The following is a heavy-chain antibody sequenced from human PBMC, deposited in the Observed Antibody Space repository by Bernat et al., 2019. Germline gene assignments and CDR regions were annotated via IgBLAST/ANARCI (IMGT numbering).Heavy chain of an antibody. V-gene: IGHV3-23*01. Sequence: EVQLLESGGGLVQPGGSLRLSCAASGFTFSSYAMSWVRQAPGKGLEWVSAISGSGGSTYYADSVKGRFTISRDNSKNTLYLQMNSQSAEDTAVYYCAKDPGITGTTGDAFDIWGQGTMVTVSS. J-gene: IGHJ3*02. CDR3: AKDPGITGTTGDAFDI. CDR2: ISGSGGST. CDR1: GFTFSSYA. D-gene: IGHD1-7*01.